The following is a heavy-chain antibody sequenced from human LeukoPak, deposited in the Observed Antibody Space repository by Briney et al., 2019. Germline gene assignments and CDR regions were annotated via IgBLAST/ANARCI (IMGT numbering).Heavy chain of an antibody. V-gene: IGHV3-30*19. CDR1: GFTFSSYG. D-gene: IGHD3-9*01. CDR3: AGGLYDILTGYYMDV. CDR2: ISYDGSNK. J-gene: IGHJ6*03. Sequence: GGSLRLSCAASGFTFSSYGMDWVRQAPGKGLEWVADISYDGSNKYYADSVKGRFTISRDNSKNSLYLQMNSLRAEDTAVYYCAGGLYDILTGYYMDVGGKGTTVTVSS.